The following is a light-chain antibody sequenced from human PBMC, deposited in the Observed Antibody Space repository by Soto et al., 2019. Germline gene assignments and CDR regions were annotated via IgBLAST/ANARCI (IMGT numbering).Light chain of an antibody. V-gene: IGKV3-15*01. CDR1: QSVSSN. CDR3: QPYSNWPPWT. CDR2: GAS. Sequence: TQSPATLSVSPGERATLSCRASQSVSSNLAWYQHKPGQAPRLLIYGASTRATGIPARFSGSGSGTEFTLTISSLQSEDFAVYYCQPYSNWPPWTFGQGTKVEIK. J-gene: IGKJ1*01.